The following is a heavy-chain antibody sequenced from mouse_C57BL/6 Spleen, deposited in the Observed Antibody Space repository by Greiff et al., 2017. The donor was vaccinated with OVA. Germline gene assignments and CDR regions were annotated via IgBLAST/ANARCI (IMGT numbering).Heavy chain of an antibody. J-gene: IGHJ2*01. Sequence: QVQLQQPGAELVRPGSSVKLSCKASGYTFTSYWMHWVKQRPIQGLEWIGNIDPSDSETHYNQKFKDKATLTVDKSSSTAYMQLSSLTSEDSAVYYCARSSYEYDDGYYFDYWGQGTTLTVSS. CDR3: ARSSYEYDDGYYFDY. D-gene: IGHD2-4*01. V-gene: IGHV1-52*01. CDR2: IDPSDSET. CDR1: GYTFTSYW.